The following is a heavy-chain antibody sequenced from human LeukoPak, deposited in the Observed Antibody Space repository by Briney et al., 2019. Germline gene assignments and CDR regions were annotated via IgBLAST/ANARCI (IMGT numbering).Heavy chain of an antibody. Sequence: GGSLRLSCAASGFTFSSYAMHWVRQAPGKGLEWVAVISYDGSNKYYADSVKGRFTISRDNSKNTLYLQMNSLRAEDTAVYYCARDGYNWNGLDYWGQGTLVTVSS. CDR2: ISYDGSNK. J-gene: IGHJ4*02. D-gene: IGHD1-1*01. CDR1: GFTFSSYA. CDR3: ARDGYNWNGLDY. V-gene: IGHV3-30-3*01.